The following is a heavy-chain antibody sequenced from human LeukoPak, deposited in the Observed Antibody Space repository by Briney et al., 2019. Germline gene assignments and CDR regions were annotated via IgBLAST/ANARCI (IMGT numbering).Heavy chain of an antibody. Sequence: GGSLRLSCAASGFTFSSYGMHWVRQAPRKGLEYVSAISNNGGSTYYANSVKGRFTISRDNSKNTLYLQMGSLRAEDMAVYYCARVLNYYGSGIDYWGQGTLVTVSS. J-gene: IGHJ4*02. V-gene: IGHV3-64*01. CDR3: ARVLNYYGSGIDY. CDR1: GFTFSSYG. CDR2: ISNNGGST. D-gene: IGHD3-10*01.